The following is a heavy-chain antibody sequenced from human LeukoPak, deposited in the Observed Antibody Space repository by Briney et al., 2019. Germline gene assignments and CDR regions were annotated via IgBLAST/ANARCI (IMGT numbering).Heavy chain of an antibody. Sequence: VRSLRLSCAASGFTFSSYWMHWVRQAPGKGLVWVSRINTDGSSTSYVDSGKGRFHISRDHAKNTLYLQMNSLRPQDRAVSYCARGYNYGYWIDYWGQGTLVTVSS. CDR3: ARGYNYGYWIDY. V-gene: IGHV3-74*01. CDR2: INTDGSST. CDR1: GFTFSSYW. J-gene: IGHJ4*02. D-gene: IGHD5-18*01.